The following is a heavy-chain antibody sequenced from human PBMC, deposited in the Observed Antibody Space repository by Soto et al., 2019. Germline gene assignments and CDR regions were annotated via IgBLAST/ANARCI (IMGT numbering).Heavy chain of an antibody. J-gene: IGHJ4*02. CDR3: ATTARLDN. CDR2: TNPNSGNT. Sequence: QVQLVQSGAEVKKPGASVEVSCKASGHTLTNFDINWVRQATGQGLEWMGWTNPNSGNTGYAQKFQGRVTMTRNTSINTAYMELSSLRSEDTAVYYCATTARLDNWGQGTLVTVSS. V-gene: IGHV1-8*01. CDR1: GHTLTNFD. D-gene: IGHD6-6*01.